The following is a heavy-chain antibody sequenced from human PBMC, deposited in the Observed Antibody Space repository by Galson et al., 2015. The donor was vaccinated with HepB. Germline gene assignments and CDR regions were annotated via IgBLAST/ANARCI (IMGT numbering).Heavy chain of an antibody. Sequence: SLRLSCAASGFTFSSYAMHWVRQAPGKGLEWVAVISYDGSNKYYADSVKGRFTISRDNSKNTLYLQMNSLRAEDTAVYYCASMGGRVPAAIPGYWGQGTLVTVSS. CDR3: ASMGGRVPAAIPGY. CDR2: ISYDGSNK. CDR1: GFTFSSYA. V-gene: IGHV3-30-3*01. D-gene: IGHD2-2*01. J-gene: IGHJ4*02.